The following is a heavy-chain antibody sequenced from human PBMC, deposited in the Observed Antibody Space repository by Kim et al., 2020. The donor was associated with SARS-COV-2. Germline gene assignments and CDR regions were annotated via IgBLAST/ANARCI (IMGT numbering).Heavy chain of an antibody. Sequence: SETLSLTCTVSGVSISSYYWSWIRQPPGKGLEWIGYIYYSGSTNYNPSLKSRVTISVDTSKNQFSLKLSSVTAADTAVYYCARVALGYCTSTSCHKGFDPWGHGTLVTVSS. CDR2: IYYSGST. V-gene: IGHV4-59*01. CDR3: ARVALGYCTSTSCHKGFDP. CDR1: GVSISSYY. J-gene: IGHJ5*02. D-gene: IGHD2-2*01.